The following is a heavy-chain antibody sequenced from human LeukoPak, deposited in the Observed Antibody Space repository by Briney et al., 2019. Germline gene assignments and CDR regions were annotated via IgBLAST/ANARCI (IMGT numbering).Heavy chain of an antibody. CDR3: ARDGYGYNYMDV. CDR2: LYSGGTT. Sequence: PGGSLRLSCAASGFSVSGNFMSWVRQAPGKGLEWVSVLYSGGTTYNADSVRGRFTISRDNSKNTLYLEMNSLRAEDTAVYYCARDGYGYNYMDVWGKGTTVTVSS. J-gene: IGHJ6*03. V-gene: IGHV3-53*01. D-gene: IGHD5-12*01. CDR1: GFSVSGNF.